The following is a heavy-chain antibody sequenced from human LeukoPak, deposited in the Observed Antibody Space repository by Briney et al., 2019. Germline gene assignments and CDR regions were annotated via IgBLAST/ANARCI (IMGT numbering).Heavy chain of an antibody. Sequence: PGRSLRLSCAASGFTFDDYAMHWVRQAPGKGLEWVSGINWNSDNINYADSVKGRFTISRDNAKNSLYLQMNSLRAEDMALYYCAKAGVTGTTAPYFDYWGQGTLVTVSS. V-gene: IGHV3-9*03. D-gene: IGHD1-7*01. CDR2: INWNSDNI. CDR3: AKAGVTGTTAPYFDY. J-gene: IGHJ4*02. CDR1: GFTFDDYA.